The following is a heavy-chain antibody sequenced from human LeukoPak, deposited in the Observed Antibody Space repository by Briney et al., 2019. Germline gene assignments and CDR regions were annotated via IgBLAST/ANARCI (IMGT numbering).Heavy chain of an antibody. CDR1: GFTFSSYS. J-gene: IGHJ3*02. D-gene: IGHD4-4*01. CDR2: ISSSSSYI. CDR3: ARLTTDDAFDI. Sequence: GGSLTLSCAASGFTFSSYSMNWVRQAPGKGLEWVSSISSSSSYIYYADSVKGRFTISRDNAKNSLYLQMNSLRAEDTAVYYCARLTTDDAFDIWGQGTMVTVSS. V-gene: IGHV3-21*01.